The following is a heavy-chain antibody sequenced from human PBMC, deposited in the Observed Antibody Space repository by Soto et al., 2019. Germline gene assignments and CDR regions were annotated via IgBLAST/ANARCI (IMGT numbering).Heavy chain of an antibody. V-gene: IGHV1-18*04. CDR2: ITPYNGNA. J-gene: IGHJ4*02. CDR1: GYTFSNFG. D-gene: IGHD1-26*01. CDR3: ARARMYSGAYHDY. Sequence: ASVKVSCRASGYTFSNFGINWVRQAPGQGLEWMGWITPYNGNANYAQKYQDRLTVTTDTSTNTAYLELRSLRSDDTAVYFCARARMYSGAYHDYWGQGTLVTVSS.